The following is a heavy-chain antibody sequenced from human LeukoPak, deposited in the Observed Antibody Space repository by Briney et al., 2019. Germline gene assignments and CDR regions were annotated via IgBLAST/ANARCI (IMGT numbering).Heavy chain of an antibody. J-gene: IGHJ4*02. Sequence: SETLSLTCTVSGGSISSSSYYWGWIRQPPGKGLEWIGSIYYNGSAYYNQSLKSRVTISVDTSKNQFSLKLSSVPAADTAVYYCASDHDYYGSGDSAPGDYWGQGTLVTVSS. CDR1: GGSISSSSYY. CDR2: IYYNGSA. CDR3: ASDHDYYGSGDSAPGDY. V-gene: IGHV4-39*01. D-gene: IGHD3-10*01.